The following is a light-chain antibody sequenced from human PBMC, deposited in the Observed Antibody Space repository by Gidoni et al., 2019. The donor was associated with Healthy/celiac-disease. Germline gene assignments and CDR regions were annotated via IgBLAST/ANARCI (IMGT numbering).Light chain of an antibody. CDR1: QSISSY. CDR2: AAS. J-gene: IGKJ4*01. CDR3: QQSYSTLELT. Sequence: DIQMTQSTSSLSASVGDRVTITCRASQSISSYLNWYQQKPGKAPKLLIYAASSLQSGVPLRFSGSGSGTDFTLTISSLQPEDFATYYCQQSYSTLELTFGGGTKVEIK. V-gene: IGKV1-39*01.